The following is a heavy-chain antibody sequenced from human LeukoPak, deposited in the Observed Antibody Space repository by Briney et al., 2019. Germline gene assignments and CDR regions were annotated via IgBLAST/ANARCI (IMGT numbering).Heavy chain of an antibody. J-gene: IGHJ6*02. CDR3: ARERVAGGVYYYYGMDV. Sequence: SETLSLTCTVSGGSFSSYYRSWLRQPAGKGLEWLGRIYTSGSTIYNPSLKIRVTMSVDTAKNQFSLRLSSVTAADTAVYYCARERVAGGVYYYYGMDVWGQGTTVTVSS. CDR1: GGSFSSYY. CDR2: IYTSGST. D-gene: IGHD6-19*01. V-gene: IGHV4-4*07.